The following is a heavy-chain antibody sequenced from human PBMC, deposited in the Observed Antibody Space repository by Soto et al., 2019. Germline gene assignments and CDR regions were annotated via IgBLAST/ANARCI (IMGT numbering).Heavy chain of an antibody. Sequence: SETLSLTCTVSGVSISSSSYYWGWIRQHPGKGLEWIGYIYYSGSTYYNPSLKRRVTISVDTSKNQYSLKLSSVTAADTAVYYCARERGRPDYWGQGTLVTVSS. V-gene: IGHV4-31*03. CDR2: IYYSGST. CDR1: GVSISSSSYY. CDR3: ARERGRPDY. J-gene: IGHJ4*02. D-gene: IGHD3-10*01.